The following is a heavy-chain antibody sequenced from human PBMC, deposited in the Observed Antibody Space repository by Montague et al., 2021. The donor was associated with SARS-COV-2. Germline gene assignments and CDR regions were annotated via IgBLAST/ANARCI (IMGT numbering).Heavy chain of an antibody. CDR2: IYYSGST. D-gene: IGHD2-8*01. CDR3: ARGEGVMVYVYGMDV. Sequence: TLSLTCTVSGGSISSGGYYWSWIRQPPGKGLEWIGYIYYSGSTNYNPSLKSRLTISVDTSKNQFPLKLSSVTAADTAVYYCARGEGVMVYVYGMDVWGQGTTVTVSS. V-gene: IGHV4-31*03. J-gene: IGHJ6*02. CDR1: GGSISSGGYY.